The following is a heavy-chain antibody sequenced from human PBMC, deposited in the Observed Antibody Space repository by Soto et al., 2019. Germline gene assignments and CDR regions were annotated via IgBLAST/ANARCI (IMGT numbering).Heavy chain of an antibody. CDR2: ISSSSSTI. V-gene: IGHV3-48*02. D-gene: IGHD5-12*01. Sequence: PGGSLRLSCAASGFTFSSYSMNWVRQAPGKGLEWVPYISSSSSTIYYADSVKGRFTISRDNAKNSLYLQMNSLRDEDTAVYYCAREVEGYSGYDYFDYWGQGTLVTVSS. CDR3: AREVEGYSGYDYFDY. J-gene: IGHJ4*02. CDR1: GFTFSSYS.